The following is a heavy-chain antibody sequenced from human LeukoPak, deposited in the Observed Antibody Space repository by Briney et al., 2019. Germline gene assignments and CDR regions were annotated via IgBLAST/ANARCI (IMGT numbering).Heavy chain of an antibody. D-gene: IGHD3-3*01. CDR1: GYSISSGYY. CDR2: IYHSGST. V-gene: IGHV4-38-2*02. CDR3: ARVPWDYDFWSGYSDLMYYFDY. J-gene: IGHJ4*02. Sequence: KPSETLSLTCTVSGYSISSGYYWGWIRPPPGKGLEWIGSIYHSGSTYYNPSLKSRVTISVDTSKNQFSLKLSSVTAADTAVYYCARVPWDYDFWSGYSDLMYYFDYWGQGTLVTVSS.